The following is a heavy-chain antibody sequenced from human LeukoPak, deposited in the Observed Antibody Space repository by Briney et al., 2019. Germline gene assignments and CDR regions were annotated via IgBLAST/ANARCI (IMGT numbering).Heavy chain of an antibody. CDR2: ILPGGST. D-gene: IGHD6-19*01. Sequence: SETLSLTCTVSGGSISSFYWSWIRQSPGKGLEWIGYILPGGSTNSNPSLKSRVTISVDTSKNQFSLKLISVTAADTAVYYCARAVAADYWGQGTLVTVSS. J-gene: IGHJ4*02. CDR3: ARAVAADY. CDR1: GGSISSFY. V-gene: IGHV4-4*09.